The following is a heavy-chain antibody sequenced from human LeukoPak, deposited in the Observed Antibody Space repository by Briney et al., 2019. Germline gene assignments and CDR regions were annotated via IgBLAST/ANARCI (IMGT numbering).Heavy chain of an antibody. Sequence: GGSLRLSCAASGFTFSILAMAWVRQAPGKGLEWVSVISGDGGYTSYGDSVKGRFTISRDDSKNTLYLQMNSLRVEDAAVYYCAQSGYRGYDYPSWGQGTLVTVSS. V-gene: IGHV3-23*01. CDR3: AQSGYRGYDYPS. CDR1: GFTFSILA. J-gene: IGHJ5*02. D-gene: IGHD5-12*01. CDR2: ISGDGGYT.